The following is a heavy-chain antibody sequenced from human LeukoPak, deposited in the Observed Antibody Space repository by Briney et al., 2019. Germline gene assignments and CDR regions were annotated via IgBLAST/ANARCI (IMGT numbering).Heavy chain of an antibody. CDR3: AREDPTCSTTSCYTRWFDP. J-gene: IGHJ5*02. Sequence: ASVKVSCKASGYTFTGYYMHWVRQAPGQGLEWVGWINPNSGGTNYAQKFQGRVTMTRDTSISTAYMELSRLRSDDTAVYYCAREDPTCSTTSCYTRWFDPWGQGTLVTVSS. CDR1: GYTFTGYY. CDR2: INPNSGGT. D-gene: IGHD2-2*02. V-gene: IGHV1-2*02.